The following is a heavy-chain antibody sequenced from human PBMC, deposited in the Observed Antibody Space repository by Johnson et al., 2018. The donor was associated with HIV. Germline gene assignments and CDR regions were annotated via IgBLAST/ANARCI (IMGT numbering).Heavy chain of an antibody. CDR2: IRYDGSNK. D-gene: IGHD3-10*01. CDR1: GFTFSSYG. CDR3: AKDMVRCFWGDALDI. Sequence: QVQLVESGGGVVQPGGSLRLSCAASGFTFSSYGMHWVRQAPGKVLEWVAFIRYDGSNKYYADSVKGLFTISRDNSKNTLYLQMNSLRAEDTAVYYCAKDMVRCFWGDALDIWGQGTMVTVSS. V-gene: IGHV3-30*02. J-gene: IGHJ3*02.